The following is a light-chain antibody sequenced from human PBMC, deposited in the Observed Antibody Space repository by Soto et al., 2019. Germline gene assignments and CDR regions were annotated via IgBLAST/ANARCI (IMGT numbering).Light chain of an antibody. CDR3: CSYESSTSYV. V-gene: IGLV2-14*01. Sequence: QSALTQPASVSGSPGQSITISCTGTSSDVGGYNFVTWYQQHPGKAPKLVIHDVTRRPSGVSNRFSGSKSGTTASLTISGLQAEDEDDYYCCSYESSTSYVFGTGTKVTVL. CDR1: SSDVGGYNF. CDR2: DVT. J-gene: IGLJ1*01.